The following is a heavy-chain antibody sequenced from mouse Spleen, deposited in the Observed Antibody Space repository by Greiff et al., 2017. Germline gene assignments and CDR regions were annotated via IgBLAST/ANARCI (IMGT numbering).Heavy chain of an antibody. J-gene: IGHJ1*01. D-gene: IGHD2-10*01. Sequence: QVTLKVSGPGILQSSQTLSLTCSFSGFSLSTSGMGVSWIRQPSGKGLEWLAHIYWDDDKRYNPSLKSRLTISKDTSRNQVFLKITSVDTADTATYYCARSRAYYGKRYWYFDVWGAGTTVTVSS. CDR1: GFSLSTSGMG. CDR2: IYWDDDK. V-gene: IGHV8-12*01. CDR3: ARSRAYYGKRYWYFDV.